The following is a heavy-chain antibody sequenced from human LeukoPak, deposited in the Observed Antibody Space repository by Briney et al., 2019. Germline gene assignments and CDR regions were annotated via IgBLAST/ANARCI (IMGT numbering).Heavy chain of an antibody. J-gene: IGHJ4*02. V-gene: IGHV3-43D*03. CDR2: ISWDGGST. CDR3: AKFGGYSYGSVTLGGDY. Sequence: GGSLRLSCAASGFTFDDYGMHWVRQAPGKGLEWVSLISWDGGSTYYADSVKGRFTISRDNSKNSLYLQMNSLRAEDTALYYCAKFGGYSYGSVTLGGDYWGQGTLVTVSS. CDR1: GFTFDDYG. D-gene: IGHD5-18*01.